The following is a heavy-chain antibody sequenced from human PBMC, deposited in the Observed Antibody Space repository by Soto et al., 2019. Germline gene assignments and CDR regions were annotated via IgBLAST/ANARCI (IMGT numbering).Heavy chain of an antibody. J-gene: IGHJ3*02. CDR1: GFTFSTYA. V-gene: IGHV3-30-3*01. CDR2: ISYDGSNK. Sequence: HPGGSLRLSCAASGFTFSTYAIHWVRQAPGKGLEWVAVISYDGSNKYYADSVKGRFTISRDNSKNTLYLQMNSLRAEDTAVYYCARDQATAFDIWGQGTMVTVSS. CDR3: ARDQATAFDI.